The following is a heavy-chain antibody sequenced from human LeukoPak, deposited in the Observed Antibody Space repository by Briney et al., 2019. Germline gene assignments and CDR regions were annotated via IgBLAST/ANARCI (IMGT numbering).Heavy chain of an antibody. J-gene: IGHJ6*03. CDR2: ISSSGSTI. Sequence: GGSLRLSCAASGFTFSSYEMNWARKAPGKGLEWVSYISSSGSTIYYADSVKGRFTISRDNAKNSLYLQMNSLRAEDTAVYYCAKGLIYYYYMDVWGKGTTVTVSS. CDR3: AKGLIYYYYMDV. V-gene: IGHV3-48*03. D-gene: IGHD2-8*01. CDR1: GFTFSSYE.